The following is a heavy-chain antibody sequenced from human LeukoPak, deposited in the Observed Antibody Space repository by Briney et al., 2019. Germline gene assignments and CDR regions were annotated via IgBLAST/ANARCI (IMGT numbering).Heavy chain of an antibody. V-gene: IGHV1-2*02. CDR2: INPNSGGT. Sequence: ASVKVSCKASGYTFTGYYMHWVRQAPGQGLEWMGWINPNSGGTNYAQKFQGRVTMTRDTSISTAYMELSRLRSDDTAVYYCARGGYYDYVWGSYRFFDYWGQGTLVTVSS. J-gene: IGHJ4*02. CDR3: ARGGYYDYVWGSYRFFDY. CDR1: GYTFTGYY. D-gene: IGHD3-16*02.